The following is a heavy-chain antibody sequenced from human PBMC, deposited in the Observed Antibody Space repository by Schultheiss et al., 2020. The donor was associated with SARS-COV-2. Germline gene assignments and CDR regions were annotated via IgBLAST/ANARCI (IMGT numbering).Heavy chain of an antibody. CDR2: ISYDGSDK. V-gene: IGHV3-30*07. J-gene: IGHJ4*02. CDR3: ARAIRAAATLIGSVG. D-gene: IGHD6-13*01. Sequence: GGSLRLSCAASGFTFSSYAMSWVRQAPGKGLEWVAIISYDGSDKYYADSVKGRFTISRDNSQNTLYLQMNSLRAEDTAVYYCARAIRAAATLIGSVGWGQGTLVTVSS. CDR1: GFTFSSYA.